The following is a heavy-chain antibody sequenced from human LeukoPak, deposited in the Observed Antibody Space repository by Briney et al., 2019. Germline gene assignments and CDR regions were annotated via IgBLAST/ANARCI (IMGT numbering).Heavy chain of an antibody. CDR3: ASVDVHITGAWVDY. CDR1: GFTFQRYS. V-gene: IGHV3-21*01. J-gene: IGHJ4*02. CDR2: ISTSSTYI. Sequence: GLLRLFLAAFGFTFQRYSMNLVRQAPGKGLEWVSSISTSSTYINLTNSVKGRFPNSRDNAKNSLYLRIKHLKAEDTAVYYCASVDVHITGAWVDYWGEGTLVPVSS. D-gene: IGHD1-14*01.